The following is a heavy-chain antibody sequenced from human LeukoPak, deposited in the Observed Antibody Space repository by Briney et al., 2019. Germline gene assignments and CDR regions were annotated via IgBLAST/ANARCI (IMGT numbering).Heavy chain of an antibody. D-gene: IGHD6-13*01. V-gene: IGHV1-69*06. CDR3: ARAADSSSYEIGVNWFDP. CDR2: NIPISGTA. CDR1: GGTFSSYA. Sequence: SVKVSCKASGGTFSSYAISWVRQAPGQGLEWMGGNIPISGTANYAQKFQGRVTITADKSTSTAYMELSSLRSEDTAVYYCARAADSSSYEIGVNWFDPWGQGTLVTVSS. J-gene: IGHJ5*02.